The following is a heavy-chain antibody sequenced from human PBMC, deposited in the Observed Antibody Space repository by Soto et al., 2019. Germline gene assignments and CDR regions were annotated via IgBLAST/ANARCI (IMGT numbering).Heavy chain of an antibody. CDR2: IYTSGST. CDR1: GGSLICFY. D-gene: IGHD4-17*01. Sequence: VQLQESGPGLVKPSEPLSLTCTVSGGSLICFYCSWIRLPSGLGLEWIGRIYTSGSTTDFPSLRSRVTMPVDTSKNQFSLKLSSVTAADTAVYYCARDKTTVPTNWHAHWGQGTLVTVSS. J-gene: IGHJ5*02. CDR3: ARDKTTVPTNWHAH. V-gene: IGHV4-4*07.